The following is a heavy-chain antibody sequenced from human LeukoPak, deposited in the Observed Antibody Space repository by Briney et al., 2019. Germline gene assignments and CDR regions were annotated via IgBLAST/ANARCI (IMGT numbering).Heavy chain of an antibody. D-gene: IGHD4-17*01. CDR1: GFTFSSYE. Sequence: GGSLRLSCAASGFTFSSYEMNWVRQAPGKGLEWVSYISSSGSTIYYADSVKGLFTISRDNAKNSLYLQMNSLRAEDTAVYYCARAYDYGDYWMPYYYYGMDVWGQGTTVTVSS. CDR2: ISSSGSTI. V-gene: IGHV3-48*03. J-gene: IGHJ6*02. CDR3: ARAYDYGDYWMPYYYYGMDV.